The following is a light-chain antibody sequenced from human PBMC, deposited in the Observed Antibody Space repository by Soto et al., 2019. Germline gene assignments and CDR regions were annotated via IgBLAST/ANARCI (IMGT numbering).Light chain of an antibody. V-gene: IGKV1-39*01. CDR1: QTINTY. J-gene: IGKJ3*01. CDR2: AAS. CDR3: QQSSTAPFS. Sequence: DIPMTQSPSSLSASVGDRVTITCRASQTINTYLNWYQQKPGKAPKLLIFAASSWQSGVPSRFSGSGSRTDFTLTISSLQPEDFATYYCQQSSTAPFSFGPGTKVDIK.